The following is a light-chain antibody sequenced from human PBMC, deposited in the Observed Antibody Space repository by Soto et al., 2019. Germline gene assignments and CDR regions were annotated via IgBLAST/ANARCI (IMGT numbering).Light chain of an antibody. CDR2: GAS. Sequence: ETVMTQSPVTLSVSPGERATLSCRASESVGSNLAWYRQKPGQAPRLLIYGASTRATGVPARFSGSGSGTEFKLTISSLQSEDFALYYCHPYNNWTPWTFGQGTKVEIK. J-gene: IGKJ1*01. V-gene: IGKV3-15*01. CDR3: HPYNNWTPWT. CDR1: ESVGSN.